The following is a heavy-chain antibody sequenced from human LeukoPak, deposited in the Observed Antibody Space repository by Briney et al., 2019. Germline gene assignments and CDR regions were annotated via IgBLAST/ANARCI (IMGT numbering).Heavy chain of an antibody. D-gene: IGHD7-27*01. J-gene: IGHJ4*02. Sequence: GGCLRLSCAASGFTFSDYYMSWIRQAPGKGLQWVSYISSGSSYTNYVDSVKGRFTISRDNAKNSLYLQMSSLRAEDTATYYCARNWGFDSWGQGTPVTVSS. V-gene: IGHV3-11*06. CDR2: ISSGSSYT. CDR3: ARNWGFDS. CDR1: GFTFSDYY.